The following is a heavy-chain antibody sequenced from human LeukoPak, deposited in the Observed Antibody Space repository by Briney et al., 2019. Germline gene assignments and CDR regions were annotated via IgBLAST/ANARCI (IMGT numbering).Heavy chain of an antibody. D-gene: IGHD1-26*01. V-gene: IGHV4-59*01. CDR1: GGSISGYY. Sequence: SETLSLTCTVSGGSISGYYWSWIRQPPGKGLEWIGYIYYSGSTNYNPSLKSRVTISVDTSKNQFSLKLSSVTAADTAVYYCARERGSSSGYFDYWGQGTLVTVSS. CDR3: ARERGSSSGYFDY. J-gene: IGHJ4*02. CDR2: IYYSGST.